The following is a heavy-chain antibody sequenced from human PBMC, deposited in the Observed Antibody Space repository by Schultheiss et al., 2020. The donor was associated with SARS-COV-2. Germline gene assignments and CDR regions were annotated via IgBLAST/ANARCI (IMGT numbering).Heavy chain of an antibody. D-gene: IGHD6-19*01. V-gene: IGHV1-18*01. CDR2: ISAYSGNT. J-gene: IGHJ3*02. CDR3: ARGTVADDAFDI. Sequence: ASVKVSCKASGYTFTSYGISWVRQAPGQGLEWMGWISAYSGNTNYAQKLQGRVTMTTDTSTNTAYMDLRSLRSDDTAVYYCARGTVADDAFDIWGQGTMVTVSS. CDR1: GYTFTSYG.